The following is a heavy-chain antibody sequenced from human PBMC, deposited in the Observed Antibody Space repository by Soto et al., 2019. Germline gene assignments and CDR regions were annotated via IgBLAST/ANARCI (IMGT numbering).Heavy chain of an antibody. D-gene: IGHD5-18*01. V-gene: IGHV1-69*13. J-gene: IGHJ3*02. Sequence: SVKVSCKASGGTFSSYAISRVRQAPGQGLEWMGGIIPIFGTANYAQKFQGRVTITADESTSTAYMELSSLRSEDTAVYYCARGGVYSYGYDDAFDIWGQGTMVTVSS. CDR2: IIPIFGTA. CDR3: ARGGVYSYGYDDAFDI. CDR1: GGTFSSYA.